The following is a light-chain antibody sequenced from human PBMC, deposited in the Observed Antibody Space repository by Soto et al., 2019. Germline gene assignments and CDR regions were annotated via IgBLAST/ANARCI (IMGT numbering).Light chain of an antibody. CDR2: DAS. CDR1: QSVSSY. J-gene: IGKJ2*01. Sequence: EIVLTQSPATLSLSPGERATLSCRASQSVSSYLAWSQQKPGQAPRLLIYDASNRASCIPARFSGSGSGTDFTLTISSLDPDDLAFYYCQHRINWPITFGQGTKQEIK. CDR3: QHRINWPIT. V-gene: IGKV3-11*01.